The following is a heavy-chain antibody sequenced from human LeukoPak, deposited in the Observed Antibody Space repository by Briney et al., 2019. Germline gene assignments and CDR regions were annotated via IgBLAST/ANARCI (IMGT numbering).Heavy chain of an antibody. Sequence: GGSLRLSCAASGFTFSSCSMNWVRQAPGKGLEWVSYISSSDAMYYADSVKGRFTISRDNAKKLLYLQMNSLRAEDTAVYYCARDPVPASNYFDYWGQGTLVTVSS. D-gene: IGHD6-6*01. CDR1: GFTFSSCS. CDR2: ISSSDAM. V-gene: IGHV3-48*04. CDR3: ARDPVPASNYFDY. J-gene: IGHJ4*02.